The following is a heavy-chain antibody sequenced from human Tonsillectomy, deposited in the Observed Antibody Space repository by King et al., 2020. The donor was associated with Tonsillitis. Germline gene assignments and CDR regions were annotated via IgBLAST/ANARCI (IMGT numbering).Heavy chain of an antibody. D-gene: IGHD3-22*01. CDR2: IGSKAYGGTT. CDR1: GFTFGDYA. V-gene: IGHV3-49*05. J-gene: IGHJ4*02. Sequence: VQLVESGGGLVKPGRSLRLSCTASGFTFGDYAMSWFRQAPGKGLEWVGFIGSKAYGGTTEYAASVKGRFTISRDDSKSIAYLQMNSLKTEDTAVYYCTSNYYDSSGYHLDYWGQGTLVTVSS. CDR3: TSNYYDSSGYHLDY.